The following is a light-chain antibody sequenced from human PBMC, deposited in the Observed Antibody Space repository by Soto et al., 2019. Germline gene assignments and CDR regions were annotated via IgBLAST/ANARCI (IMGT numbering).Light chain of an antibody. J-gene: IGKJ4*01. CDR1: QDVGKW. Sequence: SQLTQSPPSVSASVGDRVTITCRASQDVGKWLAWYQQKPGKAPTLLIHGASSLQAGVPSRFSGSGSGTDFTLTISSLQPEDVAAYYCQKYNSAPLTFGGGTMVDIK. V-gene: IGKV1-27*01. CDR3: QKYNSAPLT. CDR2: GAS.